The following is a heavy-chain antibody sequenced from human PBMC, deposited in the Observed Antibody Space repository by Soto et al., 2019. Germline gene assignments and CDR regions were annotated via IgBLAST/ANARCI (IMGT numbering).Heavy chain of an antibody. D-gene: IGHD3-22*01. CDR2: ISGGGGST. J-gene: IGHJ4*02. V-gene: IGHV3-23*01. Sequence: GGSLRLSCAASGFSFSIYAMNWVRQAPGKGLEWVSGISGGGGSTYHADSVKGRFTISRDNSKNTLNLKMNSLRAEDTAVYYCAKDPTSYDSSAQFDSWGQGTLVTVS. CDR1: GFSFSIYA. CDR3: AKDPTSYDSSAQFDS.